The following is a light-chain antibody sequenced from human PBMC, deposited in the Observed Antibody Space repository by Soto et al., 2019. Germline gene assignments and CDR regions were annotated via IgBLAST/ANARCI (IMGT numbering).Light chain of an antibody. CDR3: QQRSNWPRT. CDR1: QSVGSS. J-gene: IGKJ2*01. Sequence: EIVLTQSPATLSLSPGERATLSCRAGQSVGSSLAWFQHKPGQAPRLLIYDASNRATGIPARFSGSGSGTDFTLTISSLEPEDFAVYYCQQRSNWPRTFGQGTKLEIK. CDR2: DAS. V-gene: IGKV3-11*01.